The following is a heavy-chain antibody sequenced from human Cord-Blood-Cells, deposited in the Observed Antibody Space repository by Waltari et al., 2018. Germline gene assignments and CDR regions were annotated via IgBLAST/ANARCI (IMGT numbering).Heavy chain of an antibody. V-gene: IGHV3-30*18. CDR1: GFPFSRSG. D-gene: IGHD3-10*01. J-gene: IGHJ4*02. CDR2: ISYDGSNK. Sequence: QLQLVESGGGGVQPGRPLSLSCAASGFPFSRSGMHWVRQAPGKGLEWVAVISYDGSNKYYADSVKGRFTISRDNSKNTLYLQMNSLRAEDTAVYYCAKDLSGSFDYWGQGTLVTVSS. CDR3: AKDLSGSFDY.